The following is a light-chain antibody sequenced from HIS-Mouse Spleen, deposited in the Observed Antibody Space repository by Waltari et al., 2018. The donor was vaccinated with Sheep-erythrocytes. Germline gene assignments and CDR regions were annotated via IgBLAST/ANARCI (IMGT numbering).Light chain of an antibody. CDR3: CSYAGSSTPWV. CDR2: EGS. Sequence: QSALTQPASVSGSPGQSITISCTGTSSDVGIYNLVPWYQQHPGKAPKLMIDEGSKRPSGVSNRFSGSKSGNTASLTISGLQAEDEADYYCCSYAGSSTPWVFGGGTKLTVL. CDR1: SSDVGIYNL. J-gene: IGLJ3*02. V-gene: IGLV2-23*01.